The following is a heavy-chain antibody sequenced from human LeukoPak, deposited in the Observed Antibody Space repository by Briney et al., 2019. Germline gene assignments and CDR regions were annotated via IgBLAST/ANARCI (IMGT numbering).Heavy chain of an antibody. CDR3: AKDAGGFGELYEYYFDY. D-gene: IGHD3-10*01. CDR1: GFTFSSYG. J-gene: IGHJ4*02. V-gene: IGHV3-30*18. CDR2: ISHDGSNK. Sequence: PGRSLRLSCAASGFTFSSYGMHWVRQAPGKGLEWVAVISHDGSNKYYADSVKGRFTISRDNSKNTLYLQMNSLRAEDTAVYYCAKDAGGFGELYEYYFDYWGQGTLVTVSS.